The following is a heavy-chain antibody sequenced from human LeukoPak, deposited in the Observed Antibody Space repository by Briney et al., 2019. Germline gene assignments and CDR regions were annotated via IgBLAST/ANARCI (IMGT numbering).Heavy chain of an antibody. CDR2: VHYSWRT. D-gene: IGHD6-19*01. Sequence: SSETLCLTCTVSGGSISSTNYYWDWIRQPPGKGLEWIGNVHYSWRTYYNPSLKSRVTISVDTSKNQFSLNLSSVTAADTAVYYCARRYSSGWYGEAFDIWGQGTRVTVSS. V-gene: IGHV4-39*01. CDR1: GGSISSTNYY. CDR3: ARRYSSGWYGEAFDI. J-gene: IGHJ3*02.